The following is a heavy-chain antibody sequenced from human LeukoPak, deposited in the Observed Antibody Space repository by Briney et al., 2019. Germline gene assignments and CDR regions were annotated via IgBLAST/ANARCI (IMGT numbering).Heavy chain of an antibody. CDR2: IYTSGST. CDR1: GASITSYH. J-gene: IGHJ4*02. V-gene: IGHV4-4*07. CDR3: ARDGSGWQDY. Sequence: PSETLSLTCTVSGASITSYHWSWIRQPAGKGLEWIGRIYTSGSTNYNPSLETRVIMSVDTSKNQFSLKLSSVTAADTAVYYCARDGSGWQDYWGQGTLVTVSS. D-gene: IGHD6-19*01.